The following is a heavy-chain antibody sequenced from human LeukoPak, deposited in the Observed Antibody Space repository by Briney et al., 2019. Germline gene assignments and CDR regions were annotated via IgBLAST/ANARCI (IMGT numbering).Heavy chain of an antibody. V-gene: IGHV3-49*04. CDR2: IRSKAYGGTT. Sequence: GGSLRLSCAASGFTFSSYAMSWVRQAPGKGLEWVGFIRSKAYGGTTEYAASVKGRFTISRDDSKDIAYLQMNSLKTEDTAVYYCTRLAYYDILTGYYIDYWGQGTLVTVSS. D-gene: IGHD3-9*01. J-gene: IGHJ4*02. CDR1: GFTFSSYA. CDR3: TRLAYYDILTGYYIDY.